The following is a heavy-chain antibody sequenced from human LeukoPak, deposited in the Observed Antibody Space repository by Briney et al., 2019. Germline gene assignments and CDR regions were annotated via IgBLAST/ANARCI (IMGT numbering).Heavy chain of an antibody. CDR1: GGTFSSYA. D-gene: IGHD6-13*01. Sequence: ASVKVSCKASGGTFSSYAISWVRQAPGQGLEWMGGIIPIFGTANYAQKFQGRVTITADESTSTAYMELSSLRSEDMAVYYCARRISWYVPVFDYWGQGTLVTGSS. J-gene: IGHJ4*02. CDR3: ARRISWYVPVFDY. CDR2: IIPIFGTA. V-gene: IGHV1-69*13.